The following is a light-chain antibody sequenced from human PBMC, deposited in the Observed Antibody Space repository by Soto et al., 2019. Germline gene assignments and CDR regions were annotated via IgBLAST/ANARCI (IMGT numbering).Light chain of an antibody. CDR3: ATWDSSLSAVV. CDR1: SSNIGNNF. V-gene: IGLV1-51*01. CDR2: DND. J-gene: IGLJ2*01. Sequence: QSVLTQPPSVSAAPGQKVTISCSGSSSNIGNNFVSWYQQLPGTAPKLLIYDNDMRPSGFPDRFSGSRSGTSATLGITGLQTGDEADYYCATWDSSLSAVVFGGGTKVTVL.